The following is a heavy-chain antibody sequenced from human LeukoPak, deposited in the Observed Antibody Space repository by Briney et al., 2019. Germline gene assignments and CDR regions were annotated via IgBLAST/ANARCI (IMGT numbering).Heavy chain of an antibody. D-gene: IGHD6-19*01. J-gene: IGHJ4*02. V-gene: IGHV4-38-2*01. CDR2: ISHSGFT. Sequence: SETLSLTCAVSGYSISGGYHWGWIRQPPGKGLEWIGIISHSGFTYYNPSLKSRVTISVDTSKNHFSLMLNSVTAADTAVYYCASSPRGGAVAGHYYFDFWGQGTLVTVSS. CDR3: ASSPRGGAVAGHYYFDF. CDR1: GYSISGGYH.